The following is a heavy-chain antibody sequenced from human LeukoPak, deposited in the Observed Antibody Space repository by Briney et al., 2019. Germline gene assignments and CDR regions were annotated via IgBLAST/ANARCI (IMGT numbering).Heavy chain of an antibody. D-gene: IGHD4-17*01. CDR3: ARGRATVTTLSGMDV. CDR2: INPNTGGT. J-gene: IGHJ6*02. CDR1: GYTFTVYY. V-gene: IGHV1-2*04. Sequence: ASVTVSCKASGYTFTVYYMHWVRQAPGQGLEWMGWINPNTGGTIYAQKFQGWVTMTRDTSISTAYMELSRLRSDGTAVYYCARGRATVTTLSGMDVWGQGTTVTVSS.